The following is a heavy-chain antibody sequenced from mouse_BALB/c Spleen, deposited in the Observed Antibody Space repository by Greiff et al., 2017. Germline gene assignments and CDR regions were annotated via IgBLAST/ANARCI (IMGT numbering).Heavy chain of an antibody. CDR1: GFTFTDYY. V-gene: IGHV7-3*02. CDR3: RRELRRGYAMDY. Sequence: EVKLVESGGGLVQPGGSLRLSCATSGFTFTDYYMSWVRQPPGKALEWLGFIRNKANGYTTEYSASVKGRFTISRDNSQSILYLQMSTLRAEDSAKYYGRRELRRGYAMDYWGQGTSVTVSS. J-gene: IGHJ4*01. CDR2: IRNKANGYTT.